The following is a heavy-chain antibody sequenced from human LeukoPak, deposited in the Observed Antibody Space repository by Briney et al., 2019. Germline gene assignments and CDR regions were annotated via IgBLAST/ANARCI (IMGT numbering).Heavy chain of an antibody. D-gene: IGHD6-6*01. CDR3: SKDEEQLVHYFDY. CDR2: ICVSGGRT. CDR1: GLTFSSYA. Sequence: PGGSLRLSCAASGLTFSSYAMSWVRRAPGRGVEWVSAICVSGGRTYYADSVKGRFTISRDNSKNTLYLQIKSLRARGTGVYYCSKDEEQLVHYFDYWGQETRVTVS. V-gene: IGHV3-23*01. J-gene: IGHJ4*02.